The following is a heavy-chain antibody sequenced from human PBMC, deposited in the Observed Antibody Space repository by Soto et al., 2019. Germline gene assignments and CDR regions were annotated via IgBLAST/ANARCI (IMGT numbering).Heavy chain of an antibody. Sequence: QVQLVESGGGVVQPGRSLRLSCAASGFTFSRYAMHWVRQAPGKGLEWVAAISYDGSNKYYADSVKGRFTVSRDNSNNTLYLQMNSLRAEDTAVYYCAIELMQYGYYYGMDVWVQGTTVTVSS. D-gene: IGHD2-8*01. CDR1: GFTFSRYA. J-gene: IGHJ6*02. CDR2: ISYDGSNK. CDR3: AIELMQYGYYYGMDV. V-gene: IGHV3-30-3*01.